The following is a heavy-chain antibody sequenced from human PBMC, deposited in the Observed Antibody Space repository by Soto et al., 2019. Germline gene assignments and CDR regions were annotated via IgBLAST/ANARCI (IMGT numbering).Heavy chain of an antibody. CDR1: GFTFDDYA. CDR2: INWNSGYI. V-gene: IGHV3-9*01. Sequence: EVQLVESGGGLVQPGRSLRLSCVASGFTFDDYAMHWVRQAPGKGLEWVSSINWNSGYIYQADSVKGRFTISRDNAKRSLYLQMNNLTSEDTAWYYCAKVGVCGSDGYSSQAFDIWGQGTMVTVFS. CDR3: AKVGVCGSDGYSSQAFDI. D-gene: IGHD2-21*01. J-gene: IGHJ3*02.